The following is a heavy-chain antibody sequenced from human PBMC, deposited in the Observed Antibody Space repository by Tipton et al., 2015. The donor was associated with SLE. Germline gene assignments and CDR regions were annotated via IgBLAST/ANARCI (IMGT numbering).Heavy chain of an antibody. Sequence: LVQSSETLSPTCAVYGGSFSGYYWSWIRQPPGKGLEWIGEINHSGGTNYNPSLESRVTISVDTSKNQFSLMLSSVTAAGTAVYFCARAPGLDRDYSYYYYMDVWGKGTTVTVSS. CDR2: INHSGGT. CDR1: GGSFSGYY. V-gene: IGHV4-34*01. D-gene: IGHD3/OR15-3a*01. J-gene: IGHJ6*03. CDR3: ARAPGLDRDYSYYYYMDV.